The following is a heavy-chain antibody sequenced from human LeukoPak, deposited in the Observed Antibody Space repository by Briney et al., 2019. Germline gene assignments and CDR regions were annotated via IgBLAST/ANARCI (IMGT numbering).Heavy chain of an antibody. V-gene: IGHV1-2*02. CDR1: GYTFTGYY. D-gene: IGHD6-13*01. Sequence: ASVKVSCKASGYTFTGYYMHWVRQAPGQGLEWRGWINPNSGGTNYAQKFQGRVTMTRDTSISTAYMELSRLRSDDTAVYYCARGGFSGIAAAGGYNWFDPWGQGTLVTVSS. J-gene: IGHJ5*02. CDR2: INPNSGGT. CDR3: ARGGFSGIAAAGGYNWFDP.